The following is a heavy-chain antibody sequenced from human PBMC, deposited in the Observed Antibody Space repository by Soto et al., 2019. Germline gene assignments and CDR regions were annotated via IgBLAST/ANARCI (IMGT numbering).Heavy chain of an antibody. CDR2: INPGGSAI. CDR1: GFTFPTYS. J-gene: IGHJ4*02. Sequence: GGVLRLSCAASGFTFPTYSINWVRQAPGKGLEWLSYINPGGSAIDYADSVKGRFTISRDDAKNSLYLQMSSLRAEDTAVYYCARDLDWAFDYWGQGTLVTVSS. CDR3: ARDLDWAFDY. V-gene: IGHV3-48*01. D-gene: IGHD3-9*01.